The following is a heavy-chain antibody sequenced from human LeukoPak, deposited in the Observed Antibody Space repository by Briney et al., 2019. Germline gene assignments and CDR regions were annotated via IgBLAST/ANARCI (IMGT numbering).Heavy chain of an antibody. CDR2: INHGGST. Sequence: SETLSLTCAVYSGSFGGYYWSWIRQPPGKGLEWIGEINHGGSTNYNPSLKSRVTISVDTSKNQFSLKLSSVTAADTAVYYCARGRTAMSNWGQGTLVTVSS. CDR1: SGSFGGYY. J-gene: IGHJ4*02. D-gene: IGHD5-18*01. CDR3: ARGRTAMSN. V-gene: IGHV4-34*01.